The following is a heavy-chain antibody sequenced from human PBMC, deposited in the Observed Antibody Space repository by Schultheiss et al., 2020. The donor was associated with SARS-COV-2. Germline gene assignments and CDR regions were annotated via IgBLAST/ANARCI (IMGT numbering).Heavy chain of an antibody. J-gene: IGHJ5*02. CDR1: GYTFTGYY. Sequence: ASVKVSCKASGYTFTGYYMHWVRQAPGQGLEWMGWINPNSGGTNYAQKFQGWVTMTRDTSISTAYMELSSLRSEDTAVYYCARGGRVRGVIDDPWGQGTLVTVSS. D-gene: IGHD3-10*01. CDR3: ARGGRVRGVIDDP. V-gene: IGHV1-2*04. CDR2: INPNSGGT.